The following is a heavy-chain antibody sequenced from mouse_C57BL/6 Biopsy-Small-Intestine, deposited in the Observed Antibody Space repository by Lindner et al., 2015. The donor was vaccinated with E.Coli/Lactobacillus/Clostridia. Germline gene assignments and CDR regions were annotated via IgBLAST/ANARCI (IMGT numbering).Heavy chain of an antibody. CDR3: VRDRDYFAY. V-gene: IGHV10-3*01. CDR1: GFTFNFYV. CDR2: IRSKSGNYAT. J-gene: IGHJ2*01. Sequence: VQLQESGGGLVQPEGSLKPSCAASGFTFNFYVMHWVRQALGQGLEWIARIRSKSGNYATYYADSVKDRFTISRDDSQSMLYLQMNNLKTEDTAMYYCVRDRDYFAYWGQGTTLTVSS. D-gene: IGHD3-3*01.